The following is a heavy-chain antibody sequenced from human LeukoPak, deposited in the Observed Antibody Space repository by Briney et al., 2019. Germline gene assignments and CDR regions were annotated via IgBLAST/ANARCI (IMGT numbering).Heavy chain of an antibody. D-gene: IGHD2-2*01. CDR3: AKGCSSTTCDRY. CDR2: ITGSGDRT. Sequence: TGGSLRLPCAAFGFAFSSSGMNWVRQAPGKGLEWVSTITGSGDRTYYADSMKGRFTISRDNSKNTLYLQMKSLRAEDTAVYYCAKGCSSTTCDRYWGQGTLVTVSS. J-gene: IGHJ4*02. CDR1: GFAFSSSG. V-gene: IGHV3-23*01.